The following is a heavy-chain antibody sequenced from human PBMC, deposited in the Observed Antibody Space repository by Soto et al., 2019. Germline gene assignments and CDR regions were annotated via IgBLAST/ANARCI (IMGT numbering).Heavy chain of an antibody. V-gene: IGHV1-18*01. CDR3: ARVPSPRHSAWGSFRPFDS. Sequence: QVQLVQSGAEVKKPGASVKVSCKASGYTFTTYGVSWVRQAPGQGLEWMGWISPYNGNTIYAQNFQERVTMTTDTSTSTAYMELRSLRSDDTAVYYCARVPSPRHSAWGSFRPFDSWGQGALVTVSS. CDR1: GYTFTTYG. J-gene: IGHJ4*02. D-gene: IGHD3-16*02. CDR2: ISPYNGNT.